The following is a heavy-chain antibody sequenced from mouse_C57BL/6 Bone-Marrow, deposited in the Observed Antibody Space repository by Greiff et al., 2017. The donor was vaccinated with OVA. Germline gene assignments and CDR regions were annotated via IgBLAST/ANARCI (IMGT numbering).Heavy chain of an antibody. CDR2: INPNNGGT. D-gene: IGHD2-4*01. V-gene: IGHV1-22*01. Sequence: VQLQQSGPELVKPGASVKMSCKASGYTFTDYNMHWVKQSHGKSLEWIGYINPNNGGTSYNQKFKGKATLTVNKSSSTAYMELRSLTSEDSAVYYCARERDYDGYWYFDVWGTGTTVTVSS. CDR1: GYTFTDYN. CDR3: ARERDYDGYWYFDV. J-gene: IGHJ1*03.